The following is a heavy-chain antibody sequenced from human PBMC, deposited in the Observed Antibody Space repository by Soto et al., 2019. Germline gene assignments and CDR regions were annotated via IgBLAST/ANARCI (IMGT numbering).Heavy chain of an antibody. D-gene: IGHD2-21*01. V-gene: IGHV3-48*04. CDR1: GFTFSTYA. J-gene: IGHJ5*02. CDR2: ISSNSTTI. Sequence: PGGSLRLSCAGSGFTFSTYAMNWVRQAPGKGLEWVSYISSNSTTIYYGDSVEGRFTISRDNAKNSLYLQMNSLRAEDTAVYYCARGGEWVRLTPPVFDPWGQGTLVTVSS. CDR3: ARGGEWVRLTPPVFDP.